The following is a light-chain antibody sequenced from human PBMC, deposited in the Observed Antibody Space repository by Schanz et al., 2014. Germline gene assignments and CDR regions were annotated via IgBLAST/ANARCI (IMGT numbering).Light chain of an antibody. CDR2: DVS. Sequence: QSVLTQPASVSGSPGQSITISCTGTSSDVGGYNYVSWYQQYRGKAPKLMISDVSNRPSGVSNRFSASKSGNTASLTISGLQAEDEADYYCSSYTTSSLVFGGGTKLTVL. J-gene: IGLJ2*01. CDR1: SSDVGGYNY. CDR3: SSYTTSSLV. V-gene: IGLV2-14*03.